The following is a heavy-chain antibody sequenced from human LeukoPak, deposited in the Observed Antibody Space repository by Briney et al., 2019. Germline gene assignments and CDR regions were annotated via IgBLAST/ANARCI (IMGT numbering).Heavy chain of an antibody. D-gene: IGHD4-17*01. CDR3: AKDTTVTNNFDY. Sequence: GGSLRLSCAASGFTFSSYGMHWVRQAPGKGLEWVAFIRYDGSNKYYADSVKGRFTISRDNSKNTLYLQMNSLRAEDTAVYYCAKDTTVTNNFDYWGQGTLVTVSS. CDR1: GFTFSSYG. CDR2: IRYDGSNK. J-gene: IGHJ4*02. V-gene: IGHV3-30*02.